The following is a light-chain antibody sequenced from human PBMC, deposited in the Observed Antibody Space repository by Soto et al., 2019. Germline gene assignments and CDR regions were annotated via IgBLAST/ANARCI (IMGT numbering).Light chain of an antibody. Sequence: QLTQSPSSLSASVGDRVTITCRASQGISSYLAWYQQKPGNATKLLIYAASTLQSGFLSRFSGSGSGTDFTLTTNNLQPEDFATYYYQHLHSFPLTFGGGTKVDI. V-gene: IGKV1-9*01. CDR2: AAS. CDR3: QHLHSFPLT. CDR1: QGISSY. J-gene: IGKJ4*01.